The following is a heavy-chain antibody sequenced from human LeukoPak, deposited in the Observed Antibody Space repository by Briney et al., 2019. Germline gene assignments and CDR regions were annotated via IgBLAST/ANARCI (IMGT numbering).Heavy chain of an antibody. Sequence: GGSLRLSCATSGFTFSGYAMSWVRQAPGKGLEWVSAISYSSISTYYADSVKGRFTISRDNSKRTLYLQMNGLRAEDTALYYCXRDRLRTNYGYFDSWGQGTLVIVSA. D-gene: IGHD4/OR15-4a*01. CDR1: GFTFSGYA. V-gene: IGHV3-23*01. CDR3: XRDRLRTNYGYFDS. CDR2: ISYSSIST. J-gene: IGHJ5*01.